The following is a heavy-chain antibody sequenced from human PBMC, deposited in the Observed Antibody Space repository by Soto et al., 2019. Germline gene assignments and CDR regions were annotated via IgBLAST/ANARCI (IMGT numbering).Heavy chain of an antibody. J-gene: IGHJ6*02. CDR3: VRENYYYGMDV. V-gene: IGHV3-66*01. Sequence: GGSLRLSCASSGFDASVNFMTWVRQAPGRGLEWVSTINNAGSTFYADSVKGRFTISGDNSKNTLYLQMNSLRVEDTAMYYCVRENYYYGMDVWGQGTAVTVSS. CDR2: INNAGST. CDR1: GFDASVNF.